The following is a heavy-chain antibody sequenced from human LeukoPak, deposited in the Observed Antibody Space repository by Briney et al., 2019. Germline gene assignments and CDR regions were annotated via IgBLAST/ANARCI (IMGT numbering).Heavy chain of an antibody. V-gene: IGHV3-21*01. D-gene: IGHD4-17*01. Sequence: GGSLRLSCAASGFTFSSYSMNWVRQAPGKGLEWVSSISSSSSYIYYADSVKGGFTISRDNAKNSLYLQMNSLRAEDTAVYYCARDLDYGDYVDYWGQGTLVTVSS. CDR1: GFTFSSYS. CDR3: ARDLDYGDYVDY. CDR2: ISSSSSYI. J-gene: IGHJ4*02.